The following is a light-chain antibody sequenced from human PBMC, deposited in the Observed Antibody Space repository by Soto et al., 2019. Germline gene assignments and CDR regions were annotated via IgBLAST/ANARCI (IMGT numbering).Light chain of an antibody. CDR1: QSVSSSY. Sequence: EIVLTQSPGTLSSSPGERATLSCRASQSVSSSYLAWYQQKPGQAPRLLIYGASSRATGIPDRFSGSGSGTDFTLTISRLEPEDFAVYYCQQYGSSPRTFGQGTKVETK. V-gene: IGKV3-20*01. CDR2: GAS. J-gene: IGKJ1*01. CDR3: QQYGSSPRT.